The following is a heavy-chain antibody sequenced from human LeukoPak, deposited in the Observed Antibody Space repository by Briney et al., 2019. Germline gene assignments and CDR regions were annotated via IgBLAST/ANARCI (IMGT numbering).Heavy chain of an antibody. Sequence: PGGSLRLSCSASGFIFSSYAMHWVRQAPGKGLEYVSGISFNGGNTYFADSVKGRFTISRDNSKNSLYLQMNSLRAEDTAVYYCATEGHYYDSSGYYYWGQGTLVTVSS. CDR3: ATEGHYYDSSGYYY. J-gene: IGHJ4*02. D-gene: IGHD3-22*01. V-gene: IGHV3-64*04. CDR1: GFIFSSYA. CDR2: ISFNGGNT.